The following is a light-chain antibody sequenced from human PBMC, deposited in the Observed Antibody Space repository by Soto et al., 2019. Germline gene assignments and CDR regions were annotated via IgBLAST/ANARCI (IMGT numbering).Light chain of an antibody. CDR3: SSYTTTITHVI. Sequence: QSVLTQPASVSGSPGQSISISCTGTSTDVGANSYVSWYQHHPGKAPKLIIHDVSDRPSGGSDRFSASRSGDSASLTISGLQAEDEATYYCSSYTTTITHVIFGGGTKVTVL. J-gene: IGLJ1*01. CDR1: STDVGANSY. CDR2: DVS. V-gene: IGLV2-14*01.